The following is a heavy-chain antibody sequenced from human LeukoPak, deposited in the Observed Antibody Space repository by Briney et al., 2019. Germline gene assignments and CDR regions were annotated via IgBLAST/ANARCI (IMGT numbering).Heavy chain of an antibody. Sequence: SETLSLTCAVYGGSFSGYYWSWIRQPPGKGLEWIGEINHSGSTNYNPSLKSRVTISLDTSKKQFSLNMTSVTAADTAVYYCARHRRDGKSDFWGQGTLVTVSS. J-gene: IGHJ4*02. V-gene: IGHV4-34*01. CDR1: GGSFSGYY. CDR2: INHSGST. CDR3: ARHRRDGKSDF. D-gene: IGHD1-26*01.